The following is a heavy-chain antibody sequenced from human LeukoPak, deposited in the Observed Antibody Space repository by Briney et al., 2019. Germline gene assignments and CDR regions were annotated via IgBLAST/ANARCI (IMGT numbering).Heavy chain of an antibody. J-gene: IGHJ5*02. D-gene: IGHD3-10*01. CDR1: GYTFTGSY. CDR3: ARTAGGSGRWGDNWFDP. Sequence: ASVKVSCKASGYTFTGSYMHWVRQAPAQGLEWVGWINLNNGGTNHAQKFQGRVTMTSDTSISTAYMELSSLRFDDTAVYYCARTAGGSGRWGDNWFDPWGQGTLVTVSS. V-gene: IGHV1-2*02. CDR2: INLNNGGT.